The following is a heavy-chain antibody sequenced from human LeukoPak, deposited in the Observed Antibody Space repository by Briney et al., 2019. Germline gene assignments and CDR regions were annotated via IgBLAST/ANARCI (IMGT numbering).Heavy chain of an antibody. CDR2: IDSGGST. D-gene: IGHD3-3*01. V-gene: IGHV3-66*04. J-gene: IGHJ6*03. Sequence: GGSLRLSCAASGFTVSSNYMSWVRQAPGKGLEWVSVIDSGGSTYYADSVKGRFTISRDNSKNTLYLQMNSLRAEDTAVYYCARPDYDFWSGSPGGNYMDVWGKGTTVTVSS. CDR3: ARPDYDFWSGSPGGNYMDV. CDR1: GFTVSSNY.